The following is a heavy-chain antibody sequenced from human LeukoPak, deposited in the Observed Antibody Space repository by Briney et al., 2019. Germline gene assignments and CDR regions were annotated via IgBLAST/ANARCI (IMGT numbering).Heavy chain of an antibody. CDR2: ISGDGSGT. Sequence: PGGSLRLSCVASGFTFSSYWMHWVRQAPGKGLEWVSRISGDGSGTTYADSVKGRVTISRDNAKNTLYLQMRSLRAEDTAIYYCARELPFDYWGRGTLVSVSS. CDR1: GFTFSSYW. V-gene: IGHV3-74*01. CDR3: ARELPFDY. D-gene: IGHD1-7*01. J-gene: IGHJ4*02.